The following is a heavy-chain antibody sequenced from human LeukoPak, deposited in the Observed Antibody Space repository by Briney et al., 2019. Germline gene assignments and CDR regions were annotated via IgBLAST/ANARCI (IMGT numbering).Heavy chain of an antibody. CDR3: ARDLLLWFGPTDY. D-gene: IGHD3-10*01. CDR2: INPNSGGT. Sequence: ASVTVSFKASGYTFTVYYMHWVRQAPGQGNEWMGWINPNSGGTNYEQKFQGRVTMTRDTSISTAYMELSRLRSDDTAVYYCARDLLLWFGPTDYWGQGTLVTVSS. V-gene: IGHV1-2*02. J-gene: IGHJ4*02. CDR1: GYTFTVYY.